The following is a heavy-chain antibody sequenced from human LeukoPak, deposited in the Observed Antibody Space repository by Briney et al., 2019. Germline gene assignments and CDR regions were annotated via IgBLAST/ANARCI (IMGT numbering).Heavy chain of an antibody. CDR1: GGSISSSSYY. CDR2: IYTSGST. V-gene: IGHV4-61*02. Sequence: PSETLSLTCTVSGGSISSSSYYWSWIRQPAGKGLEWIGRIYTSGSTNYNPSLKSRVTMSVDTSKNQFSLKLSSVTAADTAVYYCAREAVLWFGELLVGYYYYMDVWGKGTTVTISS. J-gene: IGHJ6*03. D-gene: IGHD3-10*01. CDR3: AREAVLWFGELLVGYYYYMDV.